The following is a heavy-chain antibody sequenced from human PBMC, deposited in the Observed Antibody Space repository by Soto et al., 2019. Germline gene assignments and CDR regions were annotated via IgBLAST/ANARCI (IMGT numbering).Heavy chain of an antibody. Sequence: PSETLSLTCTVSGGSISSGGYYWSWIRQHPGKGLEWIGYIYYSGSTYYNPSLKSRVTISVDTSKNQFSLKLSSVTAADTAVYYCASDRYGSGSYYNWGQGTLVTVSS. D-gene: IGHD3-10*01. CDR1: GGSISSGGYY. V-gene: IGHV4-31*03. CDR3: ASDRYGSGSYYN. J-gene: IGHJ4*02. CDR2: IYYSGST.